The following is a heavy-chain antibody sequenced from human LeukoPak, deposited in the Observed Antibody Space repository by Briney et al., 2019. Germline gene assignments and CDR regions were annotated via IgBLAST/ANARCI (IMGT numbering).Heavy chain of an antibody. CDR2: VKGDGSEK. CDR3: AGEILFGDRDETAFDV. CDR1: GFTFSRHW. J-gene: IGHJ3*01. D-gene: IGHD5-24*01. V-gene: IGHV3-7*01. Sequence: GGSLRLSCVASGFTFSRHWMTWVRQASGKGLEWVATVKGDGSEKYCADSMKGRFTISRDNAKNSVYLQMSSLRAEDTAVYYCAGEILFGDRDETAFDVWGQGTVVTVSS.